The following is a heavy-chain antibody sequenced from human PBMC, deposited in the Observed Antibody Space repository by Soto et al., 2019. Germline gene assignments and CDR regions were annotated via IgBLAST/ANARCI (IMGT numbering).Heavy chain of an antibody. CDR1: GYIFSNYH. J-gene: IGHJ6*02. Sequence: ASVKVSCKDSGYIFSNYHLHWVRHAPGQGLEWMGWISSSTGNTYYHNTANTEYAQKFQGRVSLTADTFTTTAYMALRVPRSEDTDVYYCARKALAVCGLSYLGMDVWGQGT. CDR3: ARKALAVCGLSYLGMDV. V-gene: IGHV1-18*01. D-gene: IGHD6-19*01. CDR2: ISSSTGNTYYHNTANT.